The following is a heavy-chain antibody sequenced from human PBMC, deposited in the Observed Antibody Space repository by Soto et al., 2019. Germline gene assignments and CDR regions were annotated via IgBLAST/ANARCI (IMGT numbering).Heavy chain of an antibody. J-gene: IGHJ6*02. CDR3: ARDHKWDGMDV. Sequence: QVQLQESGPGLVKPSQTLSLTCSVSGGSFSSDSFIWSWVRQLPGKGLEWIGYIYYSGTTYYNPSLKSRVIMSVYTSKNQFSLKLSSVTAADTAVYYCARDHKWDGMDVWGQGTTVTVSS. D-gene: IGHD1-26*01. CDR2: IYYSGTT. CDR1: GGSFSSDSFI. V-gene: IGHV4-31*03.